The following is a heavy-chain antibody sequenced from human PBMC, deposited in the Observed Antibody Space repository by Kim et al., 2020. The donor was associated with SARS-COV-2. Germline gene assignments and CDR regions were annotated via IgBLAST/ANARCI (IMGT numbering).Heavy chain of an antibody. D-gene: IGHD6-13*01. Sequence: SVKVSCKASGGTFSSYAISWVRQAPGQGLEWMGRIIPILGIANYAQKFQGRVTITADKSTSTAYMELSSLRSEDTAVYYCAGDPANPLYSSSWYYWGQGTLVAVSS. CDR2: IIPILGIA. CDR1: GGTFSSYA. CDR3: AGDPANPLYSSSWYY. V-gene: IGHV1-69*04. J-gene: IGHJ4*02.